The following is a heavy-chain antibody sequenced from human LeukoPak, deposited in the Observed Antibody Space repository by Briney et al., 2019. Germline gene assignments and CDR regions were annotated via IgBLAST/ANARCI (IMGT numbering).Heavy chain of an antibody. V-gene: IGHV3-33*01. CDR1: GFTFSTYG. Sequence: GRSLRLFCAASGFTFSTYGMHWVRQAPGKGLEWVAVIWYDGSIKYYADSVKGRFTISRDNSKNTLYLQMNSLRAEDTAVYYCARAVGPFDIWGQGTIVIVSS. CDR2: IWYDGSIK. J-gene: IGHJ3*02. CDR3: ARAVGPFDI.